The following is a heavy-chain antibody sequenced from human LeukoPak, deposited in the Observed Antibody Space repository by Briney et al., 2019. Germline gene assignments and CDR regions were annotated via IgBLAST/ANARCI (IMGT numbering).Heavy chain of an antibody. D-gene: IGHD3-22*01. CDR2: IWYDGSNK. CDR3: ATTDSTGGYN. Sequence: GGSLRLSCAASGSTFSSYGMHWVRQAPGKGLEWVAVIWYDGSNKYYADSVKGRFTISRDNSKNTLYLQMNSLRAEDTAVYYCATTDSTGGYNWGQGTLVTVSS. CDR1: GSTFSSYG. J-gene: IGHJ4*02. V-gene: IGHV3-33*01.